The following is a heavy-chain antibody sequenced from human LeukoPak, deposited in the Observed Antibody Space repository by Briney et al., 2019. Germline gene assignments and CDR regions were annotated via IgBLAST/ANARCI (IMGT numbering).Heavy chain of an antibody. CDR2: IKQDGSEK. CDR3: ARKYSSSWYSGYYYYMDV. J-gene: IGHJ6*03. V-gene: IGHV3-7*01. D-gene: IGHD6-13*01. CDR1: GFTFSSYW. Sequence: GGSLRLSCAASGFTFSSYWMSWVRQAPGKGLEWVANIKQDGSEKYYVDSVKGRFTISRDNAKNSLYLQMNSLRAEDTAVYYCARKYSSSWYSGYYYYMDVWGKGTTVTISS.